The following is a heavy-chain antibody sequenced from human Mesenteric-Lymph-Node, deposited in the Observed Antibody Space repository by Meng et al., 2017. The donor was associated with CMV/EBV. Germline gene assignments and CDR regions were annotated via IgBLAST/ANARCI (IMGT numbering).Heavy chain of an antibody. CDR2: INYSGGT. D-gene: IGHD1-26*01. CDR1: GGSFSDYY. V-gene: IGHV4-34*01. CDR3: ARLASYSHFDY. Sequence: SETLSLTCAVYGGSFSDYYWSWIRQPPGKGLEWIGEINYSGGTNYNPSLKSRVTISVDASRNQFSLKLSSVTAADTAVYYCARLASYSHFDYWGQGTLVTVSS. J-gene: IGHJ4*02.